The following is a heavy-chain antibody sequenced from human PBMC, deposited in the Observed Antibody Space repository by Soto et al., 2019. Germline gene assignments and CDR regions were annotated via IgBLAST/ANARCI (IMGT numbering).Heavy chain of an antibody. J-gene: IGHJ6*02. D-gene: IGHD3-10*01. V-gene: IGHV1-8*01. Sequence: ASVKVSCKASGYTFTSYDINWVRQATGQGLEWMGWMNPNSGNTGYAQKFQGRVTMTRNTSIGTAYMELSSLRSEDTAVYYCARGGSLSYYYYYYGMDVWGQGTTVTVSS. CDR3: ARGGSLSYYYYYYGMDV. CDR1: GYTFTSYD. CDR2: MNPNSGNT.